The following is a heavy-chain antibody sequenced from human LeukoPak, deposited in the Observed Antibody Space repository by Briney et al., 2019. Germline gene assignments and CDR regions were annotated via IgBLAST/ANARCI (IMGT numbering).Heavy chain of an antibody. J-gene: IGHJ4*02. CDR2: IYPGDSDN. Sequence: GESLKISRKGSGYSFTSYWIGWVRQMPGKGLEWMGIIYPGDSDNRYSPSFQGQVTISADKSISTAYLQWSSLKASDTAMYYCARRVFYGGNSVYFDYWGQGTLVTVSS. CDR1: GYSFTSYW. CDR3: ARRVFYGGNSVYFDY. D-gene: IGHD4-23*01. V-gene: IGHV5-51*01.